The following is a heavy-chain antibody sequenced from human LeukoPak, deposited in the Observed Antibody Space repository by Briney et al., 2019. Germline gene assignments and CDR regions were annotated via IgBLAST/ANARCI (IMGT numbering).Heavy chain of an antibody. CDR2: ISGSGGST. Sequence: GGSLRLSCAASGFTFSSYAMSWVRQAPGKGLEWVSAISGSGGSTYYADSVKGRFTISRDNSKNTLYLQMNSLRAEDTAVYYCAKDGRGAAAGDSFPDYFDYWGQGTLVTVSS. CDR3: AKDGRGAAAGDSFPDYFDY. V-gene: IGHV3-23*01. J-gene: IGHJ4*02. CDR1: GFTFSSYA. D-gene: IGHD6-13*01.